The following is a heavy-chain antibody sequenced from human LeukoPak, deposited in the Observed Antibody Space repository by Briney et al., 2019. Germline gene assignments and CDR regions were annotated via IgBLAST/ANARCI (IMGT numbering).Heavy chain of an antibody. J-gene: IGHJ4*02. D-gene: IGHD2-15*01. V-gene: IGHV3-11*01. CDR2: IRRSGRYI. CDR1: GFTSSDHS. Sequence: GGSLRLSCAASGFTSSDHSMSWIRPAPGKGLGWVSYIRRSGRYIYYGDSVKGRFTISRDNAKNSLYLQMNSLRAEDTAVYYCASQPYPYCSGGSCYSGGYWGQGTLVTVSS. CDR3: ASQPYPYCSGGSCYSGGY.